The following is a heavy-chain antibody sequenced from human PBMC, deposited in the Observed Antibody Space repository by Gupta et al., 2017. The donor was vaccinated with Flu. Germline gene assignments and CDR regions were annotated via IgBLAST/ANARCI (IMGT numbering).Heavy chain of an antibody. J-gene: IGHJ4*02. D-gene: IGHD1-1*01. V-gene: IGHV3-30*03. Sequence: FIFSSYGMHWVGQAPGKGLEWLAVMSNDGRNKYYADSVRGRFTISRDNSKNTLFLQMNSLRAEDTAVYYCARDSGWKYFDYWGQGTLVTVSS. CDR2: MSNDGRNK. CDR3: ARDSGWKYFDY. CDR1: FIFSSYG.